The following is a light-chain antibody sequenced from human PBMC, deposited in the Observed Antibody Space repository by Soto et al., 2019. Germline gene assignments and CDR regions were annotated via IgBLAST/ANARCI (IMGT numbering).Light chain of an antibody. CDR2: GAS. CDR3: QQSYSTPPT. CDR1: QGISSN. Sequence: DSQGTQSPSSVSASVGDRVTITCRASQGISSNLAWYQQKPGQAPRLLIYGASTRATGIPARFSGSGSGTDFTLTISSLQPEDFATYYCQQSYSTPPTFGQGTKVDIK. V-gene: IGKV1-39*01. J-gene: IGKJ1*01.